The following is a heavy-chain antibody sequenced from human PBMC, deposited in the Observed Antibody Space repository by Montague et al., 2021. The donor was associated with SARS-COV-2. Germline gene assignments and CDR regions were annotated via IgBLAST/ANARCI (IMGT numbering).Heavy chain of an antibody. D-gene: IGHD3-22*01. CDR1: GFTFDDYA. J-gene: IGHJ3*02. V-gene: IGHV3-9*01. CDR3: SKVMREDYYDSSGSPYAFDI. CDR2: ISWNSGSI. Sequence: SLRLSCAASGFTFDDYAMHWVRQAPGEGLEWVSGISWNSGSIAYADSVKDRFTISRDNAKNSLYLHMNSLRAEDTALYYCSKVMREDYYDSSGSPYAFDIWGQGTLVTVSS.